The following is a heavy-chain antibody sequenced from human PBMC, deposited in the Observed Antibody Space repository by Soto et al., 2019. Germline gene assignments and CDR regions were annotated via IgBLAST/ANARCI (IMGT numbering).Heavy chain of an antibody. Sequence: QVQLQQCGAGLLKPSETVSLSCTVYGGSFSGYYWSWIRQPPGKGLEYIGEIHHSGGTNYNPSLKSRVTISVDTSKNQVSLKLTSVTAADTAVYYCARGLRYYSGNGGRFDPCGRGTLVTVSS. CDR2: IHHSGGT. CDR1: GGSFSGYY. V-gene: IGHV4-34*01. D-gene: IGHD2-15*01. J-gene: IGHJ5*02. CDR3: ARGLRYYSGNGGRFDP.